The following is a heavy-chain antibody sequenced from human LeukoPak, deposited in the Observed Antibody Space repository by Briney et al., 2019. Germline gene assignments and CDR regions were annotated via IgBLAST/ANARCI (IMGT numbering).Heavy chain of an antibody. CDR1: GGSISSYY. CDR3: ARELQLWFSIWFDP. J-gene: IGHJ5*02. CDR2: IYDSGST. D-gene: IGHD5-18*01. V-gene: IGHV4-59*12. Sequence: SETLSLTCTVSGGSISSYYWSWIRQPPGKGLEWIGYIYDSGSTNYNPALKSRVTISVDTSKNQFSLKLSSVTAADTAVYYCARELQLWFSIWFDPWGQGTLVTVSS.